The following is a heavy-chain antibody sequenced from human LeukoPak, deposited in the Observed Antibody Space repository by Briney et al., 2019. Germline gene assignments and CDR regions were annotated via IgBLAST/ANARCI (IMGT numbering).Heavy chain of an antibody. CDR2: INHSGST. CDR1: GGSFSGYY. D-gene: IGHD3-22*01. V-gene: IGHV4-34*01. CDR3: ARHRRYYYGSSGYYYYFDY. Sequence: PSETLSLTCAVYGGSFSGYYWSWIRQPPGKGLEWIGEINHSGSTNYNPSLKSRVTISVDTSKNQFSLKLSSVTAADTAVYYCARHRRYYYGSSGYYYYFDYWGQGTLVTVSS. J-gene: IGHJ4*02.